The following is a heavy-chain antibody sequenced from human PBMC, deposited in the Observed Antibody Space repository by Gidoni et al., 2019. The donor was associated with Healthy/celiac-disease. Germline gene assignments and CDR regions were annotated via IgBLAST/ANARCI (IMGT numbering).Heavy chain of an antibody. CDR2: IKSKTDGGTT. J-gene: IGHJ4*02. CDR3: TTDSSSWYPDFDY. D-gene: IGHD6-13*01. CDR1: GFTFSNAW. V-gene: IGHV3-15*01. Sequence: EVQLVESGGGLVKPGGSLRLSCAASGFTFSNAWMSWVRQAPGKGLEWVGRIKSKTDGGTTDYAAPVKGRFTISRDDSKNTLYLQMNSLKTEDTAVYYCTTDSSSWYPDFDYWGQGTLVTVSS.